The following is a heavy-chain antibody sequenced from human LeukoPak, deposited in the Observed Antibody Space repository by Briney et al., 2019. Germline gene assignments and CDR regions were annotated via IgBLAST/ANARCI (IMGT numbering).Heavy chain of an antibody. Sequence: SETLSLTCSVSGDSISSFYWSSIRQSPGKGLEWIGYIYYSGSTNYNPSVKSRVTISLDTSKNRFSLKLSSVTAADTALYYCARGQWLVPGYFDSWGQGTLVTVSS. CDR1: GDSISSFY. CDR2: IYYSGST. V-gene: IGHV4-59*01. CDR3: ARGQWLVPGYFDS. J-gene: IGHJ4*02. D-gene: IGHD6-19*01.